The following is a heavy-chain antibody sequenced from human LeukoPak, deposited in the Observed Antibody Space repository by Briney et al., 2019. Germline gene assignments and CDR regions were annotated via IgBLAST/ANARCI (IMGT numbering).Heavy chain of an antibody. CDR1: GGSISSYY. CDR2: IYYSGST. V-gene: IGHV4-59*01. CDR3: ARAGIYYYYGMDV. J-gene: IGHJ6*02. Sequence: SETLSLTCTVSGGSISSYYWSWIRQPPGKGLEWIGYIYYSGSTNYNPSLKSRVTISVDTSKNQFSLKLSSVTAADTAVYYCARAGIYYYYGMDVWGQGTTVTVSS. D-gene: IGHD1-26*01.